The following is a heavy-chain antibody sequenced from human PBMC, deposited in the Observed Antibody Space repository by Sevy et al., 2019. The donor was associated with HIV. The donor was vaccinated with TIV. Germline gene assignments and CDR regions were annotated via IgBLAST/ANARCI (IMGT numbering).Heavy chain of an antibody. J-gene: IGHJ6*02. Sequence: GGSLRLSCAASGFTFDDYAMHWVRQAPGKGLEWVSLISWDGGSTYYADSVKGRFTISRDNSKNSLYLQMNSQRAEDTALYYCAKDKTARSAVTTGKYYYYYYGMDVWGQGTTVTVSS. V-gene: IGHV3-43D*03. D-gene: IGHD4-17*01. CDR1: GFTFDDYA. CDR3: AKDKTARSAVTTGKYYYYYYGMDV. CDR2: ISWDGGST.